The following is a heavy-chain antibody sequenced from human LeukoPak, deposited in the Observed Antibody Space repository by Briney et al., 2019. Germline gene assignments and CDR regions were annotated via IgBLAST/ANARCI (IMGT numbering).Heavy chain of an antibody. J-gene: IGHJ4*02. Sequence: GGSLKISCKGSGYSFTSYWIGWVRQMPGKGLEGMGIIYPGDSDTRYSPSFQGQVTISADKSIRTAYLQWSSLKASDTAIYYCARHHDYGDYGCFDYWGQGTLVTVSS. CDR1: GYSFTSYW. V-gene: IGHV5-51*01. CDR2: IYPGDSDT. D-gene: IGHD4-17*01. CDR3: ARHHDYGDYGCFDY.